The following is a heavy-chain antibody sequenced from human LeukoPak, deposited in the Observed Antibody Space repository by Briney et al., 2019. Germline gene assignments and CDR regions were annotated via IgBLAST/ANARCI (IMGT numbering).Heavy chain of an antibody. CDR1: GFTFSSYA. Sequence: GGSLRLSCAASGFTFSSYAMHWVRQAPGKGLEWVAVISYDGSNKYYADSVKGRFTISRDNSKNTLYLQMNSLRAEDTAVYYCARGATFGPDAFDIXXXGXXXTVSS. CDR3: ARGATFGPDAFDI. CDR2: ISYDGSNK. D-gene: IGHD3-10*01. V-gene: IGHV3-30-3*01. J-gene: IGHJ3*02.